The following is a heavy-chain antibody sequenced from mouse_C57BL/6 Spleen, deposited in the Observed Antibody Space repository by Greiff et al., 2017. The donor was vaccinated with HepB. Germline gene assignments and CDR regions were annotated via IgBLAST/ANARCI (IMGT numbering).Heavy chain of an antibody. D-gene: IGHD1-1*01. CDR1: GYTFTSYW. CDR3: ARWYYGSSYGFDY. J-gene: IGHJ2*01. CDR2: IDPSDSET. Sequence: QVQLKQPGAELVRPGSSVKLSCKASGYTFTSYWMHWVKQRPIQGLEWIGNIDPSDSETHYNQKFKDKATLTVDKSSSTAYMQLSSLTSEDSAVYYCARWYYGSSYGFDYWGQGTTLTVSS. V-gene: IGHV1-52*01.